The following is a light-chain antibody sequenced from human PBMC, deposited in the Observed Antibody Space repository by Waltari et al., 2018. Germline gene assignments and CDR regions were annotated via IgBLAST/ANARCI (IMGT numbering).Light chain of an antibody. J-gene: IGKJ2*03. CDR1: QGISSY. V-gene: IGKV1-8*01. CDR2: AAS. Sequence: AIRMTQSPSSLSASTGDRVTITCRAGQGISSYLAWYQQKPGKAPNLLIYAASTLQSWVPSRFSGSGSGTDFTLTISCLQSEDFATYYCQQYYSYPLGFCQGTKLEIK. CDR3: QQYYSYPLG.